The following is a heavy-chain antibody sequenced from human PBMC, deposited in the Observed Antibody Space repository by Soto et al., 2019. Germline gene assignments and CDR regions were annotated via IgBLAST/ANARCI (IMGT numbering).Heavy chain of an antibody. Sequence: PSETLSLTCTVSGGSIRDTIYYWGWIRQPPGKGLEWIGSIHYSGSTHYNPSLKSRVTISVDPSKSQFSPNLTSVTPADTSVYYCARHMRAAAAPLAYWGQGTVVTSPQ. J-gene: IGHJ4*02. CDR1: GGSIRDTIYY. CDR3: ARHMRAAAAPLAY. V-gene: IGHV4-39*01. CDR2: IHYSGST. D-gene: IGHD6-25*01.